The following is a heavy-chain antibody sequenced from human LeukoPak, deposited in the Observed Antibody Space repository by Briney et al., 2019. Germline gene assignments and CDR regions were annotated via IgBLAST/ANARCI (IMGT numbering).Heavy chain of an antibody. CDR2: INPNSGGT. CDR3: ARDAEYYYGSGSYYPDAFDI. V-gene: IGHV1-2*02. J-gene: IGHJ3*02. CDR1: GYTFTGYY. D-gene: IGHD3-10*01. Sequence: ASVKVSCKASGYTFTGYYMHWVRQAPGQGLEWMGWINPNSGGTNYAQKFQGRVTMTRDTSISTAYMELRSLRSDDTAVYYCARDAEYYYGSGSYYPDAFDIWGQGTMVTVSS.